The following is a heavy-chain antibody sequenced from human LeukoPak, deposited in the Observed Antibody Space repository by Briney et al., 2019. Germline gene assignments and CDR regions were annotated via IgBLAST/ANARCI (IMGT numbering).Heavy chain of an antibody. V-gene: IGHV3-49*03. D-gene: IGHD1-14*01. J-gene: IGHJ4*02. CDR2: IRSKAYGGTT. Sequence: PGGSLRLSFSASGFTFGDYPMSWFRQAPGKGLEWVGFIRSKAYGGTTEYAASVKGRFTISRDDSKSIAYLQMNSLKTEDTAVYYCWSPHWAPSTGGSYWGQGTLVTVSS. CDR3: WSPHWAPSTGGSY. CDR1: GFTFGDYP.